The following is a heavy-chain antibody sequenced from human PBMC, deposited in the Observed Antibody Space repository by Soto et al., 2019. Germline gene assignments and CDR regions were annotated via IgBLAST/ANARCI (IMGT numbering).Heavy chain of an antibody. CDR3: ARVYSGSYRNDY. CDR1: GGSISSSSYY. V-gene: IGHV4-39*01. D-gene: IGHD1-26*01. Sequence: QLQLQESGPGLVKPSETLSLTCTVSGGSISSSSYYWGWIRQPPGKGLEWIGSIYYSGSTYYNPSLKSRVTISVDTSKNQFSLKLSSVTAADTAVYYCARVYSGSYRNDYWGQGTLVTVSS. J-gene: IGHJ4*02. CDR2: IYYSGST.